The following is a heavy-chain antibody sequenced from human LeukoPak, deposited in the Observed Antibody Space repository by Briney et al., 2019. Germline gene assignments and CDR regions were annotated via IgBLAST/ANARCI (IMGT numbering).Heavy chain of an antibody. J-gene: IGHJ4*02. CDR3: ARDGHSSGSYDYFDY. CDR2: INPSGGST. CDR1: GYTFTSYY. Sequence: EASVKVSCKASGYTFTSYYMHWVRQAPGQGLEWMGIINPSGGSTSYAQKFQGRVTMTRDTSTSTVYMELSSRRSEDAAVYYCARDGHSSGSYDYFDYWGQGTLVTVSS. D-gene: IGHD6-25*01. V-gene: IGHV1-46*01.